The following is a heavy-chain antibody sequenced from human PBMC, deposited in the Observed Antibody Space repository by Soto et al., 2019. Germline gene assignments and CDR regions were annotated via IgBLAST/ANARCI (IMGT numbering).Heavy chain of an antibody. V-gene: IGHV1-18*01. CDR2: ISAYNGNT. D-gene: IGHD3-10*01. J-gene: IGHJ5*02. CDR1: GYTFTSYG. CDR3: ARGMLGATMVRGVSNWFDP. Sequence: ASVKVSCKASGYTFTSYGISWVRQAPGQGLEWMGWISAYNGNTNYAQKLQGRVTMTTDTSTSTAYMELRSLRSDDTAVYYCARGMLGATMVRGVSNWFDPWGQGTLVTSPQ.